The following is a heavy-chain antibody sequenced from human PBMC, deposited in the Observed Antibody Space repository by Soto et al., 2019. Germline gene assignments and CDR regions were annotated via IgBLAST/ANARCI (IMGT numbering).Heavy chain of an antibody. J-gene: IGHJ5*02. V-gene: IGHV3-7*01. CDR1: GFTFSSYW. D-gene: IGHD5-12*01. CDR3: ARGEGDDYERWFDP. CDR2: IKQDGSEK. Sequence: GESLKISCAASGFTFSSYWMSWVRQAPGKGLEWVANIKQDGSEKYYVDSVKGRFTISRDNAKNSLYLQMNSLRAEDTAVYYCARGEGDDYERWFDPWGQGTLVTVSS.